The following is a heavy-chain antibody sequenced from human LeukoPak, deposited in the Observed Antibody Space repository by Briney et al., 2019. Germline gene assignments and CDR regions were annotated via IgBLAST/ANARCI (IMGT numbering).Heavy chain of an antibody. CDR3: ARNGPYYFDY. Sequence: GGSLRLSCAASRFAFSNYDIHWVRQAPGKGLEWVAVIWYDGSNKYYADSVKGRFTISRDNSKNTLYLQINSLRAEDTAVYYCARNGPYYFDYWGQGTLVTVSS. J-gene: IGHJ4*02. V-gene: IGHV3-33*01. CDR2: IWYDGSNK. CDR1: RFAFSNYD.